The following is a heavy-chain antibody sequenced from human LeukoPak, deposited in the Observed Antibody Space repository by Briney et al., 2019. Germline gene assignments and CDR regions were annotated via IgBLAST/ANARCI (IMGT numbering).Heavy chain of an antibody. J-gene: IGHJ3*02. CDR1: GFTFASYW. D-gene: IGHD6-13*01. CDR2: IKQDGSEN. Sequence: GGSLRLSCEASGFTFASYWMTWVRQAPGKGLEWVANIKQDGSENYYVDSVKGRFTISRDNAKNSLYLQVNSLRAEDTAVYYCARGAAGYSSSWHDHDAFDIWGQGTMVTVSS. CDR3: ARGAAGYSSSWHDHDAFDI. V-gene: IGHV3-7*03.